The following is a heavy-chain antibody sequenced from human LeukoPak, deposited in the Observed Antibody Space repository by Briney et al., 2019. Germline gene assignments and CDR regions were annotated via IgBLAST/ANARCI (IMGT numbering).Heavy chain of an antibody. CDR2: ISYDGSNK. CDR3: AVGDVFDY. D-gene: IGHD3-16*01. Sequence: GGSLRLSRAASGFTFSSYGMHWVRQAPGKGLEWVAVISYDGSNKYYADSVKGRFTISRDNSKNTLYLQMNSLRAEDTAVYYCAVGDVFDYWGQGTLSPSPQ. CDR1: GFTFSSYG. J-gene: IGHJ4*02. V-gene: IGHV3-30*03.